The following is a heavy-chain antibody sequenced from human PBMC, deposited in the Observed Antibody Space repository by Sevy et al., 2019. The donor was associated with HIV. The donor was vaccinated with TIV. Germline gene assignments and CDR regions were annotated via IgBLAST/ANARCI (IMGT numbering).Heavy chain of an antibody. CDR2: MNTNTGNT. CDR3: ARVSGWHLRYGMDV. V-gene: IGHV1-8*02. Sequence: GASVKVSCKASGFNFASYDIYWVRQATGQGLEWMGWMNTNTGNTGFTQKFQGRVTMTRNTSITTAYMELSNLRSEDTAVYYSARVSGWHLRYGMDVWGQGTTVTVSS. J-gene: IGHJ6*02. CDR1: GFNFASYD. D-gene: IGHD6-19*01.